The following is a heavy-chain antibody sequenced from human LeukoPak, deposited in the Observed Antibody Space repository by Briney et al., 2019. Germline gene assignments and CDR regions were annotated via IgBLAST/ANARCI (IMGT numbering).Heavy chain of an antibody. CDR1: GFSLSTSGMC. D-gene: IGHD1-20*01. CDR2: IDWDDDN. Sequence: VSGPALVKPTQTLTLTCTFSGFSLSTSGMCVSWIRQPPGKALEWLARIDWDDDNYYSTSLKTRLTISKDTSKNQVVLTMTNMDPVDTATYYCARIRITGTTAIDWGQGTLVTVSS. J-gene: IGHJ4*02. CDR3: ARIRITGTTAID. V-gene: IGHV2-70*11.